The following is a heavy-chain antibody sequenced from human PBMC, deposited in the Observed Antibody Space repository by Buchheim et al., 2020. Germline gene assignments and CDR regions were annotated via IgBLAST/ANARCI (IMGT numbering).Heavy chain of an antibody. V-gene: IGHV3-30*18. CDR2: ISYDGSNK. J-gene: IGHJ4*02. CDR3: AKDSSSGWYSSFDY. Sequence: QVQLVESGGGVVQPGRSLRLSCAASGFTFSSYGMHWVRQAPGKGLEWVAVISYDGSNKYYADSVKGRFTISRDNSKNTLYLQMNSQRAEDTAVYYCAKDSSSGWYSSFDYWGQGTL. CDR1: GFTFSSYG. D-gene: IGHD6-19*01.